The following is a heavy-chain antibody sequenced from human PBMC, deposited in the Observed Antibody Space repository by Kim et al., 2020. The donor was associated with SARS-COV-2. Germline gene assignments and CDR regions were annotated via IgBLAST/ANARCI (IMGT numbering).Heavy chain of an antibody. V-gene: IGHV1-2*02. CDR1: GDTFTDNY. CDR2: INPNTGGR. J-gene: IGHJ4*02. Sequence: ASVKVSCKASGDTFTDNYIHWVRQAPGQGLEWLGWINPNTGGRTFAQEFQARVIMTRDTSISTAYMELTRLRSDDTAVYYCARGRGTSWSHYDYWGQGTLVTVSX. D-gene: IGHD6-13*01. CDR3: ARGRGTSWSHYDY.